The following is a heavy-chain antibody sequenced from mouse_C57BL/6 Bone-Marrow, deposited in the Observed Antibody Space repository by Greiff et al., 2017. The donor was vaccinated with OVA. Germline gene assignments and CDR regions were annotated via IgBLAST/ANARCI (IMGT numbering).Heavy chain of an antibody. Sequence: QVQLQQPGTELVKPGASVKLSCKASGYTFTSYWMHWVKQRPGQGLEWIGNINPSNGGTNYTEKFKSTATLTVDKSSITAYMQLSRLTAEDSAVYYCARRDDGYVYYYAMDYWGQGTSVTVSS. J-gene: IGHJ4*01. CDR1: GYTFTSYW. CDR2: INPSNGGT. V-gene: IGHV1-53*01. D-gene: IGHD2-2*01. CDR3: ARRDDGYVYYYAMDY.